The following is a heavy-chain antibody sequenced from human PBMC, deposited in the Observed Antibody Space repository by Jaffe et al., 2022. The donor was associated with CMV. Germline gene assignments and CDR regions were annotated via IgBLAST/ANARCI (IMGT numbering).Heavy chain of an antibody. CDR2: IYYSGST. D-gene: IGHD3-10*01. CDR3: ARGVYYYGSGEPYPRGVDYYYYYMDV. V-gene: IGHV4-59*01. J-gene: IGHJ6*03. Sequence: QVQLQESGPGLVKPSETLSLTCTVSGGSISSYYWSWIRQPPGKGLEWIGYIYYSGSTNYNPSLKSRVTISVDTSKNQFSLKLSSVTAADTAVYYCARGVYYYGSGEPYPRGVDYYYYYMDVWGKGTTVTVSS. CDR1: GGSISSYY.